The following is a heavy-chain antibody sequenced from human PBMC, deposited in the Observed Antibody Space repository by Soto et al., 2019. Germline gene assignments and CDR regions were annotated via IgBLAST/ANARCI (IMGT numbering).Heavy chain of an antibody. J-gene: IGHJ4*02. V-gene: IGHV3-23*01. Sequence: EVQLLESGGGLVQPGGSLRLSCEASGFTFSSYSMSWVRQAPGKGLEWVSAISGSDGSTYYADSVKGRFTISRDNSKNTLYLQMNSLRAEDTAVYYCAKVGAIVVVVAATDGWGQGTLVTVSS. CDR2: ISGSDGST. D-gene: IGHD2-15*01. CDR1: GFTFSSYS. CDR3: AKVGAIVVVVAATDG.